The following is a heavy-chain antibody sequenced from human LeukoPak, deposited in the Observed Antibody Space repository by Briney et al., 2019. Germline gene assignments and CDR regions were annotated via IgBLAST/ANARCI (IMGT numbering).Heavy chain of an antibody. D-gene: IGHD5-24*01. CDR2: ISAYNGNT. Sequence: ASVKVSCKASGYTFTSYGISWVRQAPGQGLEWMGRISAYNGNTNYAQKLQGRVTMTTDTSTSTAYMELRSLRSDDTAVYYCAREREGRWLSSPYYYMDVWGKGTTVTVSS. CDR1: GYTFTSYG. CDR3: AREREGRWLSSPYYYMDV. J-gene: IGHJ6*03. V-gene: IGHV1-18*01.